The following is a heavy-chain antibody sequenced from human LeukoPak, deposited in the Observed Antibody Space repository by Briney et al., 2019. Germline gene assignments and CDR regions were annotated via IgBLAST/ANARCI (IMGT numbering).Heavy chain of an antibody. V-gene: IGHV4-59*01. CDR2: IYYSGST. Sequence: PSETLSLTCTVSGGSISSYYWSWIRQPPGKGLEWIGYIYYSGSTNYNPSLKSRVTISVDTSKSQFSLKLSSVTAADTAVYYCARGRYDFWSGYYYYYGMDVWGQGTTVTVSS. CDR3: ARGRYDFWSGYYYYYGMDV. CDR1: GGSISSYY. J-gene: IGHJ6*02. D-gene: IGHD3-3*01.